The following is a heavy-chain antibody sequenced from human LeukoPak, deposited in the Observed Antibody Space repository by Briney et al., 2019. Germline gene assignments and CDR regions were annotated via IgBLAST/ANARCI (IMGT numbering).Heavy chain of an antibody. Sequence: GGSLRLSCAASGFTFSGSAMHWVRHAPGKGLEWVSGFNWNSGTIVYADSVKGRFTISRDNAKNSLYLQMNSLRAEDTALYYCAKDYLFGGVLLLPYFDYWGQGTLVTVSS. CDR2: FNWNSGTI. J-gene: IGHJ4*02. CDR3: AKDYLFGGVLLLPYFDY. V-gene: IGHV3-9*01. D-gene: IGHD3-10*01. CDR1: GFTFSGSA.